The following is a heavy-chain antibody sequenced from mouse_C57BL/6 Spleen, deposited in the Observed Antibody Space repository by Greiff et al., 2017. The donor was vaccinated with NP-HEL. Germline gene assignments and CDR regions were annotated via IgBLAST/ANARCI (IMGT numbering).Heavy chain of an antibody. J-gene: IGHJ3*01. CDR2: FYPGSGSI. CDR3: ARHEGPLLYSNYVWFAY. CDR1: GYTFTEYT. D-gene: IGHD2-5*01. Sequence: VQLQQSGAELVKPGASVKLSCKASGYTFTEYTIHWVKQRSGQGLEWIGWFYPGSGSIKYNEKFKDKATLTADKSSSKVYMELSRLTSEDSAVYFCARHEGPLLYSNYVWFAYWGQGTLVTGSA. V-gene: IGHV1-62-2*01.